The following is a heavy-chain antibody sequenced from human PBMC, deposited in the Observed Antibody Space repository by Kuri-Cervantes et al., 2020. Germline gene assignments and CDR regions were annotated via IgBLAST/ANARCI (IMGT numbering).Heavy chain of an antibody. Sequence: GSLRLSCTVSGGSISSYYWSWIRQPPGKGLEWIGYIYYSGSTNYNPSLKSRVTISVDTSKNQFSLKLSSVTAADTAVYYCARGRGSSGYYSKSNDYWGQGTLVTVSS. J-gene: IGHJ4*02. CDR2: IYYSGST. CDR1: GGSISSYY. D-gene: IGHD3-22*01. V-gene: IGHV4-59*01. CDR3: ARGRGSSGYYSKSNDY.